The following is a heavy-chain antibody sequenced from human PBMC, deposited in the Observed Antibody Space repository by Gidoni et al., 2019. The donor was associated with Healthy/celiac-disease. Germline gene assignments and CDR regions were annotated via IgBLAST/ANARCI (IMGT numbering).Heavy chain of an antibody. CDR2: IDHSGST. CDR1: GYSISSVYY. V-gene: IGHV4-38-2*02. CDR3: ARESAAGTLYYYYGMDV. D-gene: IGHD6-13*01. J-gene: IGHJ6*02. Sequence: QGQLQESGPGLVKPSETLSLTCAGSGYSISSVYYWGWIRRPPGKGLEWIGSIDHSGSTYYNPSLKSRVTISVDTSKNQFSLKMSSVTAADTAVYYCARESAAGTLYYYYGMDVWGQGTTVTVSS.